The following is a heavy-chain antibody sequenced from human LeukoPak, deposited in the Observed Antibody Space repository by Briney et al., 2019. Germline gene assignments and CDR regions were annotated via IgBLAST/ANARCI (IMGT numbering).Heavy chain of an antibody. Sequence: SETLSLTCAVYGGSFSGYYWSWIRQPPGKGLEWIGRIYTSGSTDYNPSPKSRVTISLDTSKNQFSLKLSSVTAADTAVYYCAAEESEQLVPGNSWFDPWGQGTLVTVSS. D-gene: IGHD6-6*01. CDR3: AAEESEQLVPGNSWFDP. V-gene: IGHV4-59*10. CDR1: GGSFSGYY. CDR2: IYTSGST. J-gene: IGHJ5*02.